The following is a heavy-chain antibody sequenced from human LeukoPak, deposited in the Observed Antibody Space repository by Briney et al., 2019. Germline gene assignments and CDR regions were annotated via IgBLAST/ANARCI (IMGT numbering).Heavy chain of an antibody. D-gene: IGHD3-10*01. CDR2: INPNSGGT. Sequence: ASVKVSCKASRYTFTGYYMHWVRQAPGQGLEWMGWINPNSGGTNYAQKFQGRVTMTRDTSISTAYMELSRLRSDDTAVYYCARQLGFGELFNNWFDPWGQGTLVTVSS. CDR1: RYTFTGYY. CDR3: ARQLGFGELFNNWFDP. V-gene: IGHV1-2*02. J-gene: IGHJ5*02.